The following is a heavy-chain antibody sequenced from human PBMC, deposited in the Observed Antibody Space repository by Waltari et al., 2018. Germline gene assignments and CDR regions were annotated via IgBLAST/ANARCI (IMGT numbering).Heavy chain of an antibody. CDR3: ARHPLVGGSYHFDY. J-gene: IGHJ4*02. CDR2: VIPIFGTE. D-gene: IGHD1-26*01. Sequence: QVQLVQSGAEVKKPGSSVKVSCKASGGTFSSYAISWVRQAPGQGLGWMGGVIPIFGTENYAQKVQGRVTITADESTSTADMELSSLRSEDTAVYYCARHPLVGGSYHFDYWGQGTLVTVSS. V-gene: IGHV1-69*01. CDR1: GGTFSSYA.